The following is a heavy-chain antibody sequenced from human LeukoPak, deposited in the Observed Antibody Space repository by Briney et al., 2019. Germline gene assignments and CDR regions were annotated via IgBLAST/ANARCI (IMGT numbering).Heavy chain of an antibody. J-gene: IGHJ3*02. V-gene: IGHV1-69*05. CDR1: GGTFSSYA. CDR2: IIPIFGTA. D-gene: IGHD1-26*01. CDR3: ARDRSGSYGDAFEI. Sequence: GASVKVSCKASGGTFSSYAISWVRQAPGQWLEWMGGIIPIFGTANYAQKFQGRVTITTDESTSTAYMELSSLRSEDTAVYYCARDRSGSYGDAFEIWGQGTMVTVSS.